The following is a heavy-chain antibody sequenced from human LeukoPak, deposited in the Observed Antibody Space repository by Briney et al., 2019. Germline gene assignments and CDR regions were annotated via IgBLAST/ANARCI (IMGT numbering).Heavy chain of an antibody. CDR1: GFTLSGYT. Sequence: GGSLRLSCAASGFTLSGYTMNWVRQAPGKGLEWVSYISSSSSDMYYADSEKGRFTISRDNAKNSLYLQMNSLRVEDTAVYYCVGASFAYWGRGTLVTVSS. V-gene: IGHV3-48*01. CDR3: VGASFAY. J-gene: IGHJ4*02. CDR2: ISSSSSDM.